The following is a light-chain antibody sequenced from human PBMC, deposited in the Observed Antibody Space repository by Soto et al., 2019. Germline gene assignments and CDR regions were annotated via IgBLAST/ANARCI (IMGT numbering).Light chain of an antibody. CDR3: QESYSTLGT. Sequence: DIQMTQSPSSLSASIGDRVSITCRAGQSIGNLLHWYQQRPGRAPNLLIYAASNLQSGVPSRFSGSGSGTAFTLTINSLQAEDLATYYCQESYSTLGTFGQGTKLEI. CDR1: QSIGNL. J-gene: IGKJ2*01. CDR2: AAS. V-gene: IGKV1-39*01.